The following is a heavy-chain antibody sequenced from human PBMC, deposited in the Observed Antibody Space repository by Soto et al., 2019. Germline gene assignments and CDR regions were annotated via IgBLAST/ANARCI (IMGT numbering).Heavy chain of an antibody. D-gene: IGHD2-15*01. CDR3: ARPPDNSYYYGMDV. J-gene: IGHJ6*02. Sequence: QVQLVQSGAEGKKPGSSVKVSCKANRGTFSSYAMRWVRQAPGQGLEWMGGIIPIFGTANYAQKFQGRVTITADESTSTASMELSCLRSEDTAVYYCARPPDNSYYYGMDVWGQGTTFTVSS. V-gene: IGHV1-69*12. CDR2: IIPIFGTA. CDR1: RGTFSSYA.